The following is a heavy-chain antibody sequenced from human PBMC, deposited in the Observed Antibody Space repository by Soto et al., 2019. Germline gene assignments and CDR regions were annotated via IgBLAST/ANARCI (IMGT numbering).Heavy chain of an antibody. CDR1: GFTVSSNY. Sequence: GGSLRLSCAASGFTVSSNYMSWVRQAPGKGLEWVSVIYSGGSTYYADSVKGRFTISRDNSKNTLYLQMNSLRAEDTAVYYCARWRYYYDSSGYYLDYWGQGTLVTVSS. V-gene: IGHV3-53*01. CDR2: IYSGGST. D-gene: IGHD3-22*01. CDR3: ARWRYYYDSSGYYLDY. J-gene: IGHJ4*02.